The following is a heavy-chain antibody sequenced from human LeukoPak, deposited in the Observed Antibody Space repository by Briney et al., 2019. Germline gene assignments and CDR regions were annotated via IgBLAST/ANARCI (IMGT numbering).Heavy chain of an antibody. CDR1: GFTFTRYA. V-gene: IGHV3-30-3*01. J-gene: IGHJ4*02. D-gene: IGHD2-21*02. CDR3: ARARLEYCGGDCYTLPPDY. CDR2: ISYDGSNR. Sequence: PGGSLRLSCATSGFTFTRYAMHWVRQAPGKGQEWVAVISYDGSNRYYADSVKGRFIISRDNSKNTLYLQMNSLRAEDTAVYYCARARLEYCGGDCYTLPPDYWGQGTLVTVSS.